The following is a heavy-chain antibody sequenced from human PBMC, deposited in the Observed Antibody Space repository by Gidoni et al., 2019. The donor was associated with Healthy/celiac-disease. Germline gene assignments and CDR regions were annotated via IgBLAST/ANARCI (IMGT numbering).Heavy chain of an antibody. CDR1: GFTFSSYA. D-gene: IGHD5-12*01. Sequence: EVQLLESGGGLVQPGGSLRPSCAASGFTFSSYAMSWVRQAPGKGLEWVSAISGSGGSTYYADSVKGRFTISRDNSKNTLYLQMNSLRAEDTAVYYCAKGWSGYDCFDYWGQGTLVTVSS. CDR2: ISGSGGST. V-gene: IGHV3-23*01. CDR3: AKGWSGYDCFDY. J-gene: IGHJ4*02.